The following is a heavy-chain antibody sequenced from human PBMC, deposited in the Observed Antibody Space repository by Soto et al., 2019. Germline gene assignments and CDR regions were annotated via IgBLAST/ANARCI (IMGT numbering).Heavy chain of an antibody. CDR3: AKGCIAARPTSAYYYYGMDV. CDR2: ISGSGGST. V-gene: IGHV3-23*01. J-gene: IGHJ6*02. Sequence: GGSLRLSWAASGFTFSSYAMSWVRQAPGKGLEWVSAISGSGGSTYYADSVKGRFTISRDNSKNTLYLQMNSLRAEDTAVYYCAKGCIAARPTSAYYYYGMDVWGQGTTVSVSS. D-gene: IGHD6-6*01. CDR1: GFTFSSYA.